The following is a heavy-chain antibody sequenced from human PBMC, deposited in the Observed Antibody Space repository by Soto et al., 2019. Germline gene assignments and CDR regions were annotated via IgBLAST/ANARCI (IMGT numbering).Heavy chain of an antibody. D-gene: IGHD6-19*01. CDR3: ARALYPYSSGWYVDY. V-gene: IGHV4-59*01. CDR2: IYYSGST. J-gene: IGHJ4*02. Sequence: PSETLSLTCTVSGGSISSYYWSWIRQPPGKGLEWIGYIYYSGSTNYNPSLKSRVTISVDTSKNQFSLKLSSVTAADTAVYYCARALYPYSSGWYVDYWGQGTLVTVS. CDR1: GGSISSYY.